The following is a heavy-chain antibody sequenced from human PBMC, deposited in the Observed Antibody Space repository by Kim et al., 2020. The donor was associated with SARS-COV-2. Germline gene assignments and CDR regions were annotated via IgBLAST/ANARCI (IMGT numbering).Heavy chain of an antibody. Sequence: ASVKVSCKVSGYTLTELSMHWVRQAPGKGLEWMGGFDPEDGETIYAQKFQGRVTMTEDTSTDTAYMELSSLRSEDTAVYYCAGGRYYDFWSGYYTGRRKAYGMDVWVQGTTVTVSS. CDR2: FDPEDGET. D-gene: IGHD3-3*01. CDR3: AGGRYYDFWSGYYTGRRKAYGMDV. CDR1: GYTLTELS. V-gene: IGHV1-24*01. J-gene: IGHJ6*02.